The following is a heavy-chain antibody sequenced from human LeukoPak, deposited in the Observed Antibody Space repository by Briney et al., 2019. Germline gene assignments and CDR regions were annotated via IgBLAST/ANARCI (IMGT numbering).Heavy chain of an antibody. CDR3: ASSTSGSYEY. J-gene: IGHJ4*02. Sequence: PSETLSLTCTVSGASISSSTYYWAWIRQPPGKGLEWIGTIYYSGSVYYSGSTYYNPSLQSRVTISVDTSKNQFSLKLSSVTAADTAVYYCASSTSGSYEYLGQGTLVTVSS. V-gene: IGHV4-39*01. CDR2: IYYSGSVYYSGST. CDR1: GASISSSTYY. D-gene: IGHD1-26*01.